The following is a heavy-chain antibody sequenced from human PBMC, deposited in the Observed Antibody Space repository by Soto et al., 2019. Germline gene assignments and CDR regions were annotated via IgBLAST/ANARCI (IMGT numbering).Heavy chain of an antibody. V-gene: IGHV1-18*01. D-gene: IGHD5-12*01. CDR1: GYTFTSYG. Sequence: ASVKVSCKASGYTFTSYGISWVRQAPGQGLEWMGWISAYNGNTNYAQKLQGRVTMTTDTSTSTAYMELRSLRSDDTAVYYCAARLQNSSGYALFDYWGQGTLVTVSS. CDR2: ISAYNGNT. CDR3: AARLQNSSGYALFDY. J-gene: IGHJ4*02.